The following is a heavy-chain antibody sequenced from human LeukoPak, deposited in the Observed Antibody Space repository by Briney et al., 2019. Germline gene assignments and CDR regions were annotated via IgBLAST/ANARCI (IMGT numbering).Heavy chain of an antibody. V-gene: IGHV4-39*07. CDR2: IYYSGST. J-gene: IGHJ5*02. CDR1: GGSISGSSYY. D-gene: IGHD3-10*01. CDR3: ARGGYYGSGNDFRFDP. Sequence: SETLSLTCTVSGGSISGSSYYWGWIRQPPGKGLEWIGSIYYSGSTYYNPSLKSRVTISVDTSKNQFSLKLSSVTAAYTAVYYCARGGYYGSGNDFRFDPWGQGTLVTVSS.